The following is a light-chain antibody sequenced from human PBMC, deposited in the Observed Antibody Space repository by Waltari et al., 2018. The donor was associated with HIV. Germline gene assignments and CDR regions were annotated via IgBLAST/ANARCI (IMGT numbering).Light chain of an antibody. CDR2: DVS. CDR3: SSYTSTYV. V-gene: IGLV2-14*01. Sequence: QSALTQPASVSGSPGQSITISCTGTSSDVGGYNYVSWYQQHPGKAPKLMIYDVSNRPSGVSNRCSGSKSGNTASLTISGLQAEDEAYYYCSSYTSTYVFGTGTKVTVL. J-gene: IGLJ1*01. CDR1: SSDVGGYNY.